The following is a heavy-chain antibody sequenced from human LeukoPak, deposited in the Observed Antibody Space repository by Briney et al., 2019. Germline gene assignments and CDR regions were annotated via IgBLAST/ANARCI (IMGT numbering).Heavy chain of an antibody. D-gene: IGHD2-2*01. V-gene: IGHV1-18*01. J-gene: IGHJ4*02. Sequence: ASVKVSCKASGYTFTSYGISWVRQAPGQGLEWMGWISAYNGNTNYAQKLQGRVTMTTDTSTSTAYMELRSLRSDDTAVYYCARGDIVVVPAAEGFDYWGQGTLVTVSS. CDR2: ISAYNGNT. CDR1: GYTFTSYG. CDR3: ARGDIVVVPAAEGFDY.